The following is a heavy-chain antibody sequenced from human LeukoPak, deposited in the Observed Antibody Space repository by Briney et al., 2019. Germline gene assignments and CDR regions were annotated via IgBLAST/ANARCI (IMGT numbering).Heavy chain of an antibody. J-gene: IGHJ4*02. CDR1: GFSFYDYA. CDR3: ARGFLQLTPYYFDY. D-gene: IGHD1-1*01. CDR2: ISGSGGST. V-gene: IGHV3-23*01. Sequence: PGGSLRLSCEASGFSFYDYAMSWVRQAPGKGLEWVSVISGSGGSTYYADSVKGRFTISRDNSKNTLFLQMDSLRVDDTGIYYCARGFLQLTPYYFDYWGQGALVTVSS.